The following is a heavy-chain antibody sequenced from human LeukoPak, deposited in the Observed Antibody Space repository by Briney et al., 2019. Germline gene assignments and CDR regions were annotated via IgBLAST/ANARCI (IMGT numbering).Heavy chain of an antibody. Sequence: PGGSLRLSCAASGFTFSSYGMHWVRQAPGKGLEWVAVIWYDGSNKYYADSVKGRFTISRDNSKNTLYLQMNSLRAEDTAVYYCARDPEGTMVRGVTLNFDYWGQGTLVTVSS. V-gene: IGHV3-33*01. CDR2: IWYDGSNK. D-gene: IGHD3-10*01. CDR1: GFTFSSYG. J-gene: IGHJ4*02. CDR3: ARDPEGTMVRGVTLNFDY.